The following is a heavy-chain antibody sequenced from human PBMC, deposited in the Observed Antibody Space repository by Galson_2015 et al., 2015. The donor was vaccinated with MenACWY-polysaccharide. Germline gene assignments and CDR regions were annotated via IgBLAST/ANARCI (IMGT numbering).Heavy chain of an antibody. D-gene: IGHD2-8*01. CDR3: YRGLNGDDRPLCFGS. CDR2: VRDKPHTYPT. J-gene: IGHJ4*02. CDR1: GFNFSDHY. Sequence: SLRLSCAASGFNFSDHYMDWVRQAPGKGLEWVARVRDKPHTYPTEYAASVKGRFTVARDDSKNSLYMQMNSLKTEDTAVYYCYRGLNGDDRPLCFGSWGQGSLVTVSS. V-gene: IGHV3-72*01.